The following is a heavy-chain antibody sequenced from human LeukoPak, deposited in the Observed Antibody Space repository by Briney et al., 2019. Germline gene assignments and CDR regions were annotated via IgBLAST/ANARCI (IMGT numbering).Heavy chain of an antibody. CDR1: GFSFSSYA. D-gene: IGHD3-9*01. CDR2: ISGSGGST. V-gene: IGHV3-23*01. J-gene: IGHJ4*02. Sequence: GGSLRLSCAASGFSFSSYAMSWVRQAPGKGLEWVSAISGSGGSTYYADSVKGRFTISRDNSKNTLYLQMNSLRAADTAVYYCAKDATYYDILTGLYYFDYWGQGTLVTVSS. CDR3: AKDATYYDILTGLYYFDY.